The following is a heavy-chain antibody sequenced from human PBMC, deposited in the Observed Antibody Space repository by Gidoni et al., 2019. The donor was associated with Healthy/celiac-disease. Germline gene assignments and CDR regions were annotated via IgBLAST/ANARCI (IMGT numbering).Heavy chain of an antibody. Sequence: NPSLKSRVTISVDTSKNQFSLKLSSVTAADTAVYYCASHVAVAGPVYFDYWGQGTLVTVSS. D-gene: IGHD6-19*01. CDR3: ASHVAVAGPVYFDY. J-gene: IGHJ4*02. V-gene: IGHV4-39*01.